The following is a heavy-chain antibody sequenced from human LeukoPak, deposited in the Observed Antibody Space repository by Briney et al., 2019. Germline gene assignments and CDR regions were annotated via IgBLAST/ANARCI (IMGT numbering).Heavy chain of an antibody. V-gene: IGHV3-7*01. CDR1: GFTFSSHW. Sequence: PGGSLRLSCAASGFTFSSHWMSWVRQAPGKGLEWVANIEQNGSERKYVDSVKGRFTISRDNTKNSVYLQMSGLRAEDTAIYYCARDRVDGSNDYWGQGTLVTVSS. CDR2: IEQNGSER. CDR3: ARDRVDGSNDY. J-gene: IGHJ4*02. D-gene: IGHD5-24*01.